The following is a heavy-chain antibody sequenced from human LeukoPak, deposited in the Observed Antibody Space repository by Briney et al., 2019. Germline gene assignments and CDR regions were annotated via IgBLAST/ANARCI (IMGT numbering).Heavy chain of an antibody. CDR1: RGTFSSYA. D-gene: IGHD2-2*01. CDR2: IIPIFGTA. Sequence: SVKVSCKASRGTFSSYAISWVRQAPGQGLEWMGGIIPIFGTANYAQKFQGRVTITADESTSTAYMELSSLRSEDTAVYYCAKTIVVVPAASPYYYYMDVWGKGTTVTVSS. V-gene: IGHV1-69*13. CDR3: AKTIVVVPAASPYYYYMDV. J-gene: IGHJ6*03.